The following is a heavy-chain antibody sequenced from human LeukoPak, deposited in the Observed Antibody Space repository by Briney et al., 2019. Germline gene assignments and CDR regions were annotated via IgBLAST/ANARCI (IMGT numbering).Heavy chain of an antibody. CDR1: GYTFTGYY. J-gene: IGHJ3*02. CDR2: INPNSGGT. V-gene: IGHV1-2*02. CDR3: ASLSLSPRGAFDI. Sequence: ASVKVSCKASGYTFTGYYMRWVRQAPGQGLEWMGWINPNSGGTNYAQKFQGRVTMTRDTSISTAYMELSRLRSDDTAVYYCASLSLSPRGAFDIWGQGTMVTVSS. D-gene: IGHD2/OR15-2a*01.